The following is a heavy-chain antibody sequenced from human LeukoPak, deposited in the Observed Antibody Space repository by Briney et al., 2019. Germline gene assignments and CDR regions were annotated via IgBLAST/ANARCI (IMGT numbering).Heavy chain of an antibody. CDR3: ARDGPAQMVEFDY. CDR2: IYPNNGAT. CDR1: GYTFSGTGWY. Sequence: GASVQDTCKASGYTFSGTGWYLYWLRQAREQGVECMGWIYPNNGATDYAQKFQGRVAMTRDTSISTAYMELRRLRPDDTAVYYCARDGPAQMVEFDYWGQGTLVTVSS. D-gene: IGHD3-10*01. J-gene: IGHJ4*02. V-gene: IGHV1-2*02.